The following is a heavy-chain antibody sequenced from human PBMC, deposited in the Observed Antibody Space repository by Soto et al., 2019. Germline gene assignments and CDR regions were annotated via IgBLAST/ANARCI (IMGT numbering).Heavy chain of an antibody. V-gene: IGHV4-34*01. CDR2: ITLGGST. D-gene: IGHD4-4*01. CDR3: VRGYSSFWSHDHWFDPINRS. Sequence: PSEPLSLTCAIYGGSFSANHWSWIRQAPGQGLEWIGEITLGGSTNYSPSLKSRVSISVDEGKKQFSLEMTSVTAADTAVYYCVRGYSSFWSHDHWFDPINRSWGQGTLVTVSS. CDR1: GGSFSANH. J-gene: IGHJ5*02.